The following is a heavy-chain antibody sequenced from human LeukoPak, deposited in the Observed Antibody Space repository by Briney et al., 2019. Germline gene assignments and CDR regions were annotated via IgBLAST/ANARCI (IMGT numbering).Heavy chain of an antibody. D-gene: IGHD1-1*01. V-gene: IGHV3-53*01. CDR2: IYSGGGT. CDR1: GFTFNSYA. J-gene: IGHJ3*02. Sequence: GGSLRLSCAASGFTFNSYAMSWVRQAPGKGLEWVSVIYSGGGTYYADSVKGRFTISRDNSKNTLYLQMNSLRAEDTAVYYCARVGGTPHTDAFDIWGQGTMVTVSS. CDR3: ARVGGTPHTDAFDI.